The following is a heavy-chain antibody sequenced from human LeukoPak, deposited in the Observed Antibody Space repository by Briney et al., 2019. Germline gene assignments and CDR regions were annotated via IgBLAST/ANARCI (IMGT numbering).Heavy chain of an antibody. J-gene: IGHJ6*02. CDR2: INHNGNVN. CDR1: GFALSSHW. D-gene: IGHD3-16*01. Sequence: GGSLRLSCAASGFALSSHWMTWVRQAPGKGLEWVASINHNGNVNYYVDSVKGRFTISRDNAKNSLYLQMSNLRAEDTAVYFCARGGGLDVWGQGATVTVSS. CDR3: ARGGGLDV. V-gene: IGHV3-7*03.